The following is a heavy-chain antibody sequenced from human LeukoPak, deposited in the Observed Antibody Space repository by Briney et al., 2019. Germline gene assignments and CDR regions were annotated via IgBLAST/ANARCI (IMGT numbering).Heavy chain of an antibody. Sequence: PGGSLRLSCAASGFTFSSYWMSWVRQAPGKGLEWVANIKQDGSEKYYVDSVKGRFTISRDNAKNSLYLQMNSLRAEDTAVYYCARMGRSRYYYYYMDVWGKGTTVTISS. V-gene: IGHV3-7*01. CDR1: GFTFSSYW. J-gene: IGHJ6*03. D-gene: IGHD3-10*01. CDR3: ARMGRSRYYYYYMDV. CDR2: IKQDGSEK.